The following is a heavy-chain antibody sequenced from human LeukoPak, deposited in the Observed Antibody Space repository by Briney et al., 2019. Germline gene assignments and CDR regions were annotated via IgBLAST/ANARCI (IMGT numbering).Heavy chain of an antibody. Sequence: GSLRLSCAASGFTFSSYAMTWDRQAPGNGLDWVSTISGDASSTYYADSVKGRFTICRDNSKNILYLQINSLKAEDTAVYHRAKVAWKFYHCSGGNCYFDYWGQGILVTVSS. J-gene: IGHJ4*02. CDR1: GFTFSSYA. CDR2: ISGDASST. V-gene: IGHV3-23*01. CDR3: AKVAWKFYHCSGGNCYFDY. D-gene: IGHD2-15*01.